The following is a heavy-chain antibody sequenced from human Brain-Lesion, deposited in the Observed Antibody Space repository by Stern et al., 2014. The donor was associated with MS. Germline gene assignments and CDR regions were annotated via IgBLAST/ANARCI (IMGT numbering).Heavy chain of an antibody. Sequence: VQLLQSGAEVKKPGASVKVSCKTSGYIFTGYYIHWVRQAPGQGLEWMAWINPNTGGPKHEQKFQGRVTMSRDTSISTAYVELSSLTSDDTAVYYCARDQRGITIFGVVTDYYYLGMDVWGQGTTVTVSS. D-gene: IGHD3-3*01. J-gene: IGHJ6*02. CDR3: ARDQRGITIFGVVTDYYYLGMDV. V-gene: IGHV1-2*02. CDR1: GYIFTGYY. CDR2: INPNTGGP.